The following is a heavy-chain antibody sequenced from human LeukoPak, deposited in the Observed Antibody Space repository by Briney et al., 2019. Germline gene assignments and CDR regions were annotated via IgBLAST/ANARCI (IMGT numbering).Heavy chain of an antibody. D-gene: IGHD3-10*01. J-gene: IGHJ4*02. V-gene: IGHV1-8*02. Sequence: GASVKVSCKASGVTFSSYAFNWVRQVPGQGLEWMGWMNPNSGNTAYAQKFQGRVTMTRDTSTSTVYMELSSLRSEDTAVYYCAREGSYYYGSGSHFIDYWGQGTLVTVSS. CDR2: MNPNSGNT. CDR1: GVTFSSYA. CDR3: AREGSYYYGSGSHFIDY.